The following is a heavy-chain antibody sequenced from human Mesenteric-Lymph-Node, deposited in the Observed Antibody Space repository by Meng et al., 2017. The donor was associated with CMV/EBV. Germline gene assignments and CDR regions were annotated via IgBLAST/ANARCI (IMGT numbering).Heavy chain of an antibody. J-gene: IGHJ4*02. D-gene: IGHD3-10*01. CDR2: ISGSGSII. CDR3: ARSGFGELFGY. V-gene: IGHV3-48*03. Sequence: GESLKISCAASGFTFSSYEMNWVRQAPGKGLEWVSYISGSGSIIYYADSVKGRFTISRDNAKTSLYLQMNSLRAEDTAVYYCARSGFGELFGYWGQGTLVTVSS. CDR1: GFTFSSYE.